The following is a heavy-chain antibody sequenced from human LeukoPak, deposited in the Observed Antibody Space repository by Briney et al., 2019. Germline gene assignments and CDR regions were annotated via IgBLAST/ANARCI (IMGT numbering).Heavy chain of an antibody. CDR3: ARHRPGFDP. CDR2: IYSTGDT. CDR1: GGSISSNN. J-gene: IGHJ5*02. Sequence: SETLSLTCVVSGGSISSNNWSWIRQSPGKGLEWIGYIYSTGDTNYNPSLKSRVTISADTSNNLLFLKLTSMTAADTAVYYCARHRPGFDPWGQGTLVTVSS. D-gene: IGHD6-6*01. V-gene: IGHV4-59*08.